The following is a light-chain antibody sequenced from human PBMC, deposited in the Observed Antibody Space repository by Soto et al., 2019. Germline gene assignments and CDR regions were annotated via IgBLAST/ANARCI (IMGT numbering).Light chain of an antibody. Sequence: EKVMTQSPATLSVSPGESATLSCRASQSVDSHLAWYQQKPGQAPRLLIYGASTRASGVPARFAGSGSGTEFTLTITRLQSEDFAVYYCQHYNYWPHTFGQGTKLEIK. J-gene: IGKJ2*01. CDR3: QHYNYWPHT. CDR2: GAS. V-gene: IGKV3-15*01. CDR1: QSVDSH.